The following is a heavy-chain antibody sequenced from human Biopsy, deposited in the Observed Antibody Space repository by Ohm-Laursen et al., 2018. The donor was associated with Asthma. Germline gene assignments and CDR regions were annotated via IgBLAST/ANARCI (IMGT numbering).Heavy chain of an antibody. CDR3: ARTYYDFLTGQVKDVFGV. J-gene: IGHJ3*01. CDR2: VNTGNGDT. D-gene: IGHD3-9*01. V-gene: IGHV1-3*04. Sequence: SVKVSCKVSGYNFISFAIHWVRQAPGQRLEWMGWVNTGNGDTKYSQKFQGRITITRDTSASTAYTELRSLRSEDTATYYCARTYYDFLTGQVKDVFGVWGQGTMVTVSS. CDR1: GYNFISFA.